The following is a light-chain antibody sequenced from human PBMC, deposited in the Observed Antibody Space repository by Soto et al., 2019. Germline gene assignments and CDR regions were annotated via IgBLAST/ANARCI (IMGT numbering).Light chain of an antibody. CDR1: QSISNW. CDR3: QQSYSSPPT. CDR2: AAS. J-gene: IGKJ1*01. Sequence: DIQMTQSPSTLSGSVGDRVTITCRASQSISNWLAWYQQKPGKAPKLLIFAASSLQSGVPSRFSGSRSGPDFTLTISSLQPEDFATYYCQQSYSSPPTFGQGTKVDIK. V-gene: IGKV1-39*01.